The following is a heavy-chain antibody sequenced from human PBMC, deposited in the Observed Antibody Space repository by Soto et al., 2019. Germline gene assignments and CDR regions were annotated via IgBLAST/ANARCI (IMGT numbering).Heavy chain of an antibody. CDR3: AKGGRRRGSYPPLDY. J-gene: IGHJ4*02. CDR2: VSESGTGT. V-gene: IGHV3-23*01. Sequence: GGSLRLSCTGSGFTFGDYAMSWLRQAPGKWLEWVSGVSESGTGTFYADSVRGRFTVSRDNSKNTVYLQMSSLRAEDTATYYCAKGGRRRGSYPPLDYWGQGXLVTVYS. D-gene: IGHD1-26*01. CDR1: GFTFGDYA.